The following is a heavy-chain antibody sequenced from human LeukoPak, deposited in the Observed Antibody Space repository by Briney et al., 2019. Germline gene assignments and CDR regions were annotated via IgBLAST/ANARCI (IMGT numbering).Heavy chain of an antibody. V-gene: IGHV3-23*01. CDR2: ITGSGDST. CDR1: GFTFSSYA. D-gene: IGHD1/OR15-1a*01. CDR3: ARRTSYYFPY. Sequence: PGGSLRLSCAASGFTFSSYAMSWVRQAPGKGLEWVSTITGSGDSTDYADSVKGRFTISGDNAKNTLYLQMNSLRVEDTAVYYCARRTSYYFPYWGQGALVTVSS. J-gene: IGHJ4*02.